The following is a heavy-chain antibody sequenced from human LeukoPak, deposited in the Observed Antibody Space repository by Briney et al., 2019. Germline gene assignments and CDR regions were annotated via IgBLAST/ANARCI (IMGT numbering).Heavy chain of an antibody. CDR3: ARGDRPEEPRGNGIYDY. D-gene: IGHD4-23*01. CDR2: INPSIGST. CDR1: GYTFTSYY. J-gene: IGHJ4*02. V-gene: IGHV1-46*01. Sequence: ASVKVSFKASGYTFTSYYIHWVRQAPGQGLEWMGIINPSIGSTSYAQKFQGRVTMTRDTSTSTLYMVLSSLRSEDTAAYYCARGDRPEEPRGNGIYDYWGQGTLVTVSS.